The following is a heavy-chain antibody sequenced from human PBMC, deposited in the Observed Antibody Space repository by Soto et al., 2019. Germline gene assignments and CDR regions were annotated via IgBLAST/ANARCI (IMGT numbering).Heavy chain of an antibody. J-gene: IGHJ4*02. D-gene: IGHD3-10*01. CDR1: GGSISSGGYY. CDR2: IYYSGST. Sequence: QVQLQESGPGLVKPSQTLSLTCTVSGGSISSGGYYWSWIRQHPGKGLEWIGYIYYSGSTYYNPSLNSRVTISXDTXKXPFSLKLSSVTAADTAVYYCARGHYYGSGSYSDLGYWGQGTLVTVSS. CDR3: ARGHYYGSGSYSDLGY. V-gene: IGHV4-31*03.